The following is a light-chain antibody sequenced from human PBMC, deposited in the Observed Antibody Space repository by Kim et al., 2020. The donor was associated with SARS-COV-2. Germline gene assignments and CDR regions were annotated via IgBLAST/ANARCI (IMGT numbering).Light chain of an antibody. V-gene: IGKV1-27*01. CDR2: AAS. CDR1: QGIRNY. Sequence: DIQMTQSPSSLYASVGDRVTITCRASQGIRNYLVWHQQKPGKGPKLLIYAASTLQSGVPSRFSGSGSGTDFTLTISSLQPEDVAIYYCHMYDNATWTFSQGTKVDIK. J-gene: IGKJ1*01. CDR3: HMYDNATWT.